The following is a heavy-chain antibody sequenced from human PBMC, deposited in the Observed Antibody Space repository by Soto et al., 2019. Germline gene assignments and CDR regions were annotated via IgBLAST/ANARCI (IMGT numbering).Heavy chain of an antibody. J-gene: IGHJ4*02. CDR2: IIPIFGTA. V-gene: IGHV1-69*13. CDR1: GGTFSSYA. D-gene: IGHD5-12*01. Sequence: GASVKVSCKASGGTFSSYAISWVRQAPGQGLEWMGGIIPIFGTANYAQKFQGRVTITADESTSTAYMELSSLRSEDTAVYYCARGWVGMATIFPIDYWGQGTLVTVSS. CDR3: ARGWVGMATIFPIDY.